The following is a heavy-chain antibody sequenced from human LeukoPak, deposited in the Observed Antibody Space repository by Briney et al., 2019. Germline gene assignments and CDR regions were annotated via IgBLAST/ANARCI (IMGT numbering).Heavy chain of an antibody. CDR1: GFTFSSYA. D-gene: IGHD5-18*01. Sequence: GGSLRLSCAASGFTFSSYAMSWVRQAPGKGLEWVSAISGSGGSTYYADTVKGRFTISRDNSKNTLYLQMYSLRAEDTAVCYCAKGDRSTAKALSYFDYWGQGTLVTVSS. V-gene: IGHV3-23*01. CDR3: AKGDRSTAKALSYFDY. J-gene: IGHJ4*02. CDR2: ISGSGGST.